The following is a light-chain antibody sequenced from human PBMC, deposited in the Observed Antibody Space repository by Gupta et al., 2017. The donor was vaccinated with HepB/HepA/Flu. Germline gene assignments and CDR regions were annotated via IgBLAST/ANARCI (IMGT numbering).Light chain of an antibody. CDR2: DTS. CDR1: ESVTNS. J-gene: IGKJ5*01. V-gene: IGKV3-11*01. CDR3: PQRYN. Sequence: ETVLTQSPDTLSLSLGERATLSCRASESVTNSFTSDQQKPGQAPRLPIHDTSNLATGVPARCSGSGSGTDFARTISDLEPGDFAVYYCPQRYNFGQGTRLDI.